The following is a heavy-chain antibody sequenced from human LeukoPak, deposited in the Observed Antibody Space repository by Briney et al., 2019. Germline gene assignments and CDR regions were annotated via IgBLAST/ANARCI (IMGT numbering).Heavy chain of an antibody. Sequence: GGSLRLSCAASGFTFSSYGMHWVRQAPGKGLEWVAVIWYDGSNKYYADSVKGRFTISRDNSKNTLYLQMNSLRAEDTAVYYCARGLRSSWYGVDYYYGMDVWGQGTTVTVSS. CDR2: IWYDGSNK. CDR1: GFTFSSYG. V-gene: IGHV3-33*01. CDR3: ARGLRSSWYGVDYYYGMDV. J-gene: IGHJ6*02. D-gene: IGHD6-13*01.